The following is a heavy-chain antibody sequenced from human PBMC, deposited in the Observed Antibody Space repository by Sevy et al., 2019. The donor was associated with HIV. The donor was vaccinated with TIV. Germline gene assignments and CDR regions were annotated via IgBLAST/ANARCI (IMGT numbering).Heavy chain of an antibody. V-gene: IGHV1-2*02. Sequence: ASVKVSCKASGYTFTGYYMHWVRQAPGQGLEWMGWINPNSGGTNYAQKFQGRVTMTRDTSISTAYMELSRLRSDDTAVYYCAREGEPIPVAAAGTGVNYGMDVWGQGTTVTVSS. CDR3: AREGEPIPVAAAGTGVNYGMDV. CDR1: GYTFTGYY. CDR2: INPNSGGT. D-gene: IGHD6-13*01. J-gene: IGHJ6*02.